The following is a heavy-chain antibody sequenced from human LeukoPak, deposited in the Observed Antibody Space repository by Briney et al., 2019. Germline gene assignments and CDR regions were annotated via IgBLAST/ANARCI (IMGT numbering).Heavy chain of an antibody. CDR3: AKGPFLHYTSSWYADY. CDR2: ISWNPGTK. V-gene: IGHV3-9*01. Sequence: GGSLGLSCAASGFTFDDYAMHWVRQVPGKGLEWVAGISWNPGTKGYADSVKGRFTISRDNANNSLYLQLSNLTTEDTALYYCAKGPFLHYTSSWYADYWGQGTLVTVSS. J-gene: IGHJ4*02. CDR1: GFTFDDYA. D-gene: IGHD6-13*01.